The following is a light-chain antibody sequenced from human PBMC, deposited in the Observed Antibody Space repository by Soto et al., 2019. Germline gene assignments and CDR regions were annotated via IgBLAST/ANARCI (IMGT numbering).Light chain of an antibody. V-gene: IGKV1-27*01. Sequence: DFQMTQSPSSLSASVGDRVTITCRASQGISYYLAWYQQKAGKPPKLLIYAASRLQSGVPSRFSGSGSGTDFTLTISSLQSEDVGTYYCQKYNSALPFFGPGTKVDIK. J-gene: IGKJ3*01. CDR3: QKYNSALPF. CDR1: QGISYY. CDR2: AAS.